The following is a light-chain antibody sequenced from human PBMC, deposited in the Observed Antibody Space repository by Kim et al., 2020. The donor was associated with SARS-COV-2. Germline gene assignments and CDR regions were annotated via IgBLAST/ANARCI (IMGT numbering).Light chain of an antibody. CDR2: GAS. J-gene: IGKJ1*01. V-gene: IGKV3-20*01. CDR1: QRVSSSY. CDR3: QQYGSSPGT. Sequence: SPGERATLSCRASQRVSSSYLAWYQQKPGQAPRLLIYGASSRATGSPDRFSGSGSGTDFTLTISRLEPEDFAVYYCQQYGSSPGTFGQGTKVDIK.